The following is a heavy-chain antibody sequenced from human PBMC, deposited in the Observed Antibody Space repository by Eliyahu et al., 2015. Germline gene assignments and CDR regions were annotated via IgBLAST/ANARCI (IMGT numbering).Heavy chain of an antibody. CDR2: IRSKAYGGTT. V-gene: IGHV3-49*03. CDR1: GFXFGDXA. Sequence: EVQLVESGGGLVEPGRSLXLSXIGSGFXFGDXAMSWFRQAPGKGLEWVGLIRSKAYGGTTEYGASVKGRFTISRDDSKSVAYLQMNSLKTEDTAVYFCTRDFYASGSYYRGGAYWGQGTLVTVSS. J-gene: IGHJ4*02. CDR3: TRDFYASGSYYRGGAY. D-gene: IGHD3-10*01.